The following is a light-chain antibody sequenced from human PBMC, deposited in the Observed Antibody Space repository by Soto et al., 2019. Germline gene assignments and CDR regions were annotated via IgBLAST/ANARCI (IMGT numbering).Light chain of an antibody. V-gene: IGKV3D-15*01. Sequence: DIVMTQSPATLSVSPGERATLSCRASQSVSNTYLAWYQQKPGQAPRLLIYDASNRATGVPARFSGGGSGTDFTLTISSLQPEDFATYYCQQVNSYPLTFGQGTRLEIK. CDR2: DAS. CDR3: QQVNSYPLT. CDR1: QSVSNTY. J-gene: IGKJ5*01.